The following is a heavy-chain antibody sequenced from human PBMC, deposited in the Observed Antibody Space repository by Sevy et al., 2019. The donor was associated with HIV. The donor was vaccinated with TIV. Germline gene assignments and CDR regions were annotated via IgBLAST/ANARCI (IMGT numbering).Heavy chain of an antibody. CDR2: IRSKAYGGTT. V-gene: IGHV3-49*03. CDR1: GFTFGDYA. J-gene: IGHJ6*03. D-gene: IGHD3-10*01. Sequence: GGSLRLSCTASGFTFGDYAMSWFRQAPGKGLEWVGFIRSKAYGGTTEYAASVKGRFTISRDDSKSIAYLQMNSLKTEDTAVYYCTRRGDGYKDYYYYYYMDVWGKGTTVTVS. CDR3: TRRGDGYKDYYYYYYMDV.